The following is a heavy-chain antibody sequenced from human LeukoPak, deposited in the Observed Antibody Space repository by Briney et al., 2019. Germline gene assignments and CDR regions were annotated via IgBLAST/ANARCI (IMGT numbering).Heavy chain of an antibody. V-gene: IGHV4-34*01. CDR2: INHSGST. Sequence: PSETLSLTCAVYGGSFSGCYWSWIRQPPGKGLEWIGEINHSGSTNYNPSLKSRVTISVDTSKNQFSLKLSSVTAADTAVYYCARGPGYSSSDGAFDIWGQGTMVTVSS. CDR1: GGSFSGCY. J-gene: IGHJ3*02. CDR3: ARGPGYSSSDGAFDI. D-gene: IGHD6-13*01.